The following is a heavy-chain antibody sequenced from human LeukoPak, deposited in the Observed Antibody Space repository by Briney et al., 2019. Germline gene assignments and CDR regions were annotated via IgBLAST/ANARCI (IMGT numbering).Heavy chain of an antibody. CDR1: GGSFSGYY. CDR2: INHSGST. Sequence: PSETLSLTCAVCGGSFSGYYWSWLRQPPGKGLEWIGEINHSGSTNYNPSLKSRVTISVDTSKNQFSLKLSTVTAADTAVYYCARGRQAYYYGSGSYNYWGQGTLVTVSS. J-gene: IGHJ4*02. D-gene: IGHD3-10*01. CDR3: ARGRQAYYYGSGSYNY. V-gene: IGHV4-34*01.